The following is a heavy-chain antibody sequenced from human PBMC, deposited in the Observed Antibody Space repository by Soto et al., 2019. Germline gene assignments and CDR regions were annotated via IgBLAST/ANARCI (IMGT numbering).Heavy chain of an antibody. Sequence: PSETLSLTCTVSGGSISSSSYYWGWIRQPPGKGLEWIGTFYYSGSTYYNPSLKSRVTISVDTSKNQFPLKLSSVTAADTAVYYCARGGYSYGTLWTYYYYYGMDVWGQGTTVSVSS. V-gene: IGHV4-39*01. J-gene: IGHJ6*01. CDR2: FYYSGST. CDR3: ARGGYSYGTLWTYYYYYGMDV. D-gene: IGHD5-18*01. CDR1: GGSISSSSYY.